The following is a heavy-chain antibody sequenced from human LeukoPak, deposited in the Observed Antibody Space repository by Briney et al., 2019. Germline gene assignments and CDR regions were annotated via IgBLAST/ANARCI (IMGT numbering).Heavy chain of an antibody. CDR1: GYTFTSYG. Sequence: ASVKVSCKASGYTFTSYGISWVRQAPGQGLEWMGWISAYNGNTNYAQKLQGRVTMTTDTSTSTAYMELSSLRSEDTAVYYCARRDYGDPPGFDPWGQGTLVTVSS. CDR3: ARRDYGDPPGFDP. CDR2: ISAYNGNT. V-gene: IGHV1-18*01. D-gene: IGHD4-17*01. J-gene: IGHJ5*02.